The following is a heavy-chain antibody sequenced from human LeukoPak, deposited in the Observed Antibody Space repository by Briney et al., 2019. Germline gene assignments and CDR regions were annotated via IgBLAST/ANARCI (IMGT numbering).Heavy chain of an antibody. J-gene: IGHJ5*02. V-gene: IGHV1-3*01. CDR1: GYTFTSYA. CDR2: INAGNGNT. CDR3: ARGIGDRIGRRFDP. Sequence: GASVKVSCKASGYTFTSYAMHWVRQAPGQRLEWMGWINAGNGNTKYSQKFQGRVTITRDTSASTAYMELSSLRSEDTAVYYCARGIGDRIGRRFDPWAREPWSPSPQ. D-gene: IGHD3-10*01.